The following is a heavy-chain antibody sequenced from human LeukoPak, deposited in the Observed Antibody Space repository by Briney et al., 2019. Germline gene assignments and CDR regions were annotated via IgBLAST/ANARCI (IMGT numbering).Heavy chain of an antibody. CDR3: ARDFTVVVPAAISWFDP. V-gene: IGHV3-48*01. D-gene: IGHD2-2*01. CDR2: ISSSSSTI. J-gene: IGHJ5*02. Sequence: GGSLRLSCAASGFTFSSYSMNWVRQAPGQGLEWVSYISSSSSTIYYADSVKGRFTISRDNAKNSLYLQMNSLRAEDTAVYYCARDFTVVVPAAISWFDPWGQGTLVTVSS. CDR1: GFTFSSYS.